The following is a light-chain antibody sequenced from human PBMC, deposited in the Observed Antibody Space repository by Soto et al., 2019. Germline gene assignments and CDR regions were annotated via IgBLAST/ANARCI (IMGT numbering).Light chain of an antibody. J-gene: IGKJ2*01. CDR3: QQYYSYPPF. CDR2: AAS. Sequence: AIRMTQSPSSLSASTGDRVTITCRASQGISSYLAWYQQKPGTAPKLLIYAASTLQSGVPSRFSGSGSGTDFTLTISCLQSEDFATYYCQQYYSYPPFFGQGTKLEIK. V-gene: IGKV1-8*01. CDR1: QGISSY.